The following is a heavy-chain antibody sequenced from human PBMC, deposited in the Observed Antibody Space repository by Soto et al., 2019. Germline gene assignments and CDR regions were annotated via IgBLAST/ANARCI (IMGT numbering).Heavy chain of an antibody. CDR1: GYTFTSYD. J-gene: IGHJ4*02. CDR2: MNPNSGNT. D-gene: IGHD3-22*01. V-gene: IGHV1-8*01. CDR3: ARGDYYDSSGYYYFYYFDY. Sequence: VKVSCKASGYTFTSYDINWVRQATGQGLEWMGWMNPNSGNTGYAQKFQGRVTMTRNTSISTAYMELSSLRSEDTAVYYCARGDYYDSSGYYYFYYFDYWGQGTLVTVSS.